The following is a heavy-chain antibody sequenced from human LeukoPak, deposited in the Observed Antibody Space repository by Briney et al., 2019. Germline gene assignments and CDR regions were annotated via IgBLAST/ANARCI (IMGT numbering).Heavy chain of an antibody. V-gene: IGHV1-46*03. CDR3: ARDLEVPAAINNWFGP. J-gene: IGHJ5*02. Sequence: ASVKVSCKASGYTFTSYYMHWVRQAPGQGLEWMGIINPSGGSASYAQKFQGRVTMTRDTSTSTVYMELSSLRSEDTAMYYCARDLEVPAAINNWFGPWGQGTLVTVSS. CDR1: GYTFTSYY. CDR2: INPSGGSA. D-gene: IGHD2-2*02.